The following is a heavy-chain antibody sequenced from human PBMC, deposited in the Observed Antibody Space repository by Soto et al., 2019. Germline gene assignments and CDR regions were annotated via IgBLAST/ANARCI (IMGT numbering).Heavy chain of an antibody. CDR1: GYTLTELS. CDR3: ATEPRSTFWSGYPQHYMDV. Sequence: QVQLVQSGAEVKKPGASVKVSCKVSGYTLTELSMHWVRQTPGKGLEWMGGFDPEDGETIYAQKFQGRVTMTEDTSTDTAYMELSSLRSEYTAVYYCATEPRSTFWSGYPQHYMDVWGKGTTVTVSS. J-gene: IGHJ6*03. D-gene: IGHD3-3*01. V-gene: IGHV1-24*01. CDR2: FDPEDGET.